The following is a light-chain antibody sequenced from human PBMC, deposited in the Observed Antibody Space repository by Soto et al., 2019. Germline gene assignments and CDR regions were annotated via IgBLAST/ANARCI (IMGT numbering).Light chain of an antibody. CDR3: QQFDNVPFT. Sequence: DIQMTQSPSSLSASVGDRVTIICQASQDITNYLNWYQQKPGKAPKLLIYDASNLETGVPSRFSGSGSGTHFSFTISSLQPEYIATYYCQQFDNVPFTFGQGTRLEMK. V-gene: IGKV1-33*01. J-gene: IGKJ5*01. CDR1: QDITNY. CDR2: DAS.